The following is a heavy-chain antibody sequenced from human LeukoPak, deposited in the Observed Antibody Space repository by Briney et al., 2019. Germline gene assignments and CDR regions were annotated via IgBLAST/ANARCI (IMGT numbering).Heavy chain of an antibody. J-gene: IGHJ4*02. V-gene: IGHV3-23*01. Sequence: GGSLRLSCAASGFTFSAYAMSWVRQAPGKGLEWVTAISGSGASTYYADSVKGRFTISRDNSKTTLYLQMNSLRAENMAVYYCAKDVHYDSSGYFGYWGQGTLVTVSS. CDR1: GFTFSAYA. D-gene: IGHD3-22*01. CDR3: AKDVHYDSSGYFGY. CDR2: ISGSGAST.